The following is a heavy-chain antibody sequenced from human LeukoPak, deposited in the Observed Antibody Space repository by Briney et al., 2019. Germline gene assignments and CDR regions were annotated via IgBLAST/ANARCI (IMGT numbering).Heavy chain of an antibody. CDR1: GDSIHAYY. J-gene: IGHJ4*02. CDR3: ARELKVGNTGYYFDY. V-gene: IGHV4-59*01. Sequence: SETLSLTCTVSGDSIHAYYWSWIRQPPGKGLEWSAYIYYSGSTNYNPPLKSRVTMSVDTSKSQFSLKLSSVTAADTAVYYCARELKVGNTGYYFDYWGQGTLVTVSP. D-gene: IGHD2/OR15-2a*01. CDR2: IYYSGST.